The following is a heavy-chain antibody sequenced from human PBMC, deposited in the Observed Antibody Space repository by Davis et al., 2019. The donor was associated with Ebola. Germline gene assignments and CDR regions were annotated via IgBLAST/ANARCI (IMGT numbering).Heavy chain of an antibody. CDR3: ARDRGMIAAAGHFDY. J-gene: IGHJ4*02. Sequence: ASVKVSCKASGYTFTTYGISWVRQAAGHGLEWRGWISAYNGNTNYAQKLQGRVTMTTDTSTSTAYMELRSLRSDDTAVYYCARDRGMIAAAGHFDYWGQGTLVTVSS. CDR1: GYTFTTYG. CDR2: ISAYNGNT. D-gene: IGHD6-13*01. V-gene: IGHV1-18*01.